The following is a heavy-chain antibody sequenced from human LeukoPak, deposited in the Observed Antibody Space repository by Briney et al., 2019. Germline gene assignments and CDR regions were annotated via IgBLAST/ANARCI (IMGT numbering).Heavy chain of an antibody. Sequence: GASVKVSCKASGYTFTSYDINWVRQATGQGLEWMGWMNPNSGNTGYAQKFPGRVTMTRNTSISTAYMELSSLRSEDTAVYYCARDKAGLRYFDWLAGYYYGMDVWGQGTTVTVSS. CDR2: MNPNSGNT. J-gene: IGHJ6*02. CDR1: GYTFTSYD. CDR3: ARDKAGLRYFDWLAGYYYGMDV. V-gene: IGHV1-8*01. D-gene: IGHD3-9*01.